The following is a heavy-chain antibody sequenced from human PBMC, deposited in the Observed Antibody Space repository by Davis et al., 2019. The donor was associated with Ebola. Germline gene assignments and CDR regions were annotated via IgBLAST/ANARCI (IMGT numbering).Heavy chain of an antibody. CDR3: VQGTTSCHV. CDR2: ISGSGGST. V-gene: IGHV3-23*01. Sequence: GESLKISCTVSGFTFSSYDMNWVRQAPGKGLEWVSAISGSGGSTYYADSVKGRFTVSRDNSKNILYLQMNSLRVEDTALYYCVQGTTSCHVWGQGTLVTVSS. CDR1: GFTFSSYD. D-gene: IGHD2-2*01. J-gene: IGHJ4*02.